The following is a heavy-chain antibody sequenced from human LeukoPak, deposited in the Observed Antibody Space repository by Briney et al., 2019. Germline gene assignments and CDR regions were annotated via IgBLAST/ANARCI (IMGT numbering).Heavy chain of an antibody. CDR2: IKQDGSEK. Sequence: GGSLRLSCAASGFTFSSYWMSWVRQAPGKGLEWVANIKQDGSEKYYADSVKGRFTISRDNSKNTPYLQMNSLRAEDTAVYYCAKEGARVVGAPGEFDPWGQGTLVTVSS. J-gene: IGHJ5*02. CDR1: GFTFSSYW. CDR3: AKEGARVVGAPGEFDP. V-gene: IGHV3-7*01. D-gene: IGHD1-26*01.